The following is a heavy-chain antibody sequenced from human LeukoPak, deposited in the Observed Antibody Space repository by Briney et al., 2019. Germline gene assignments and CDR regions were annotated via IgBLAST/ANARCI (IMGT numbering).Heavy chain of an antibody. Sequence: PSETLSLTCTVSGGSISSYYWSWIRQSPGKGLEWVGFIYTSEETNYNPSLKSRVTISVDTSKNQFSLKMSSVTAADTAVYYCARHARITIFEGWLDPWGRGTLVTVSS. D-gene: IGHD3-3*01. V-gene: IGHV4-4*09. CDR3: ARHARITIFEGWLDP. J-gene: IGHJ5*02. CDR2: IYTSEET. CDR1: GGSISSYY.